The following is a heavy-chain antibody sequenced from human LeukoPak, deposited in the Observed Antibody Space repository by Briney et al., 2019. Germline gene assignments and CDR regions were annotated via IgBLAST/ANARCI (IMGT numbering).Heavy chain of an antibody. CDR3: ARESLRYFDWLPADY. Sequence: ASVKVSCKASGYTFTSYGISWVRQAPGQGLEWVGWISAYNGNTNYAQKLQGRVTMTTDTSTSTAYMELRSLRSDDTAVYYCARESLRYFDWLPADYWGQGTLVTVSS. CDR1: GYTFTSYG. CDR2: ISAYNGNT. J-gene: IGHJ4*02. D-gene: IGHD3-9*01. V-gene: IGHV1-18*01.